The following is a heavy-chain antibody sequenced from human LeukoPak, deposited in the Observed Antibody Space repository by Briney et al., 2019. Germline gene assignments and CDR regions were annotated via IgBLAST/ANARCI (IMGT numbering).Heavy chain of an antibody. Sequence: ASVKVSCKASGYTFTSYGISWVRQAPGQGLEWMGWINAYNGNTNYAQKLQGRVTMTTDTSTSTAYMELRGLRSDDTAVYYCARRSPRTMVREKNYYYYGMDVWGQGTTVTVSS. CDR2: INAYNGNT. J-gene: IGHJ6*02. D-gene: IGHD3-10*01. CDR1: GYTFTSYG. CDR3: ARRSPRTMVREKNYYYYGMDV. V-gene: IGHV1-18*01.